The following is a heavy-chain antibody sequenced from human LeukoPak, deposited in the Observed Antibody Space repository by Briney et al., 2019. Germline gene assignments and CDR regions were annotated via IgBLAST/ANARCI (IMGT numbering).Heavy chain of an antibody. V-gene: IGHV4-59*01. Sequence: TSETLSLTCTVSGGSISSYYWSWIRQPPGKGLEWIGYIYYSGSTNYNPSLKSRVTISVDTSKNQFSLKLSSVTAADTAVYYCARGYYYDSSGYYYPSLYYYYYGMDVWGQGTTVTVSS. J-gene: IGHJ6*02. D-gene: IGHD3-22*01. CDR3: ARGYYYDSSGYYYPSLYYYYYGMDV. CDR1: GGSISSYY. CDR2: IYYSGST.